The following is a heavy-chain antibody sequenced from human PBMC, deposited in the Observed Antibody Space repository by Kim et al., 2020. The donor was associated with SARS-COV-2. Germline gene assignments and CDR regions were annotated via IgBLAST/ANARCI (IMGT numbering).Heavy chain of an antibody. D-gene: IGHD3-9*01. CDR3: ARGGGVLRYCDFDY. CDR1: GGTFSSYA. V-gene: IGHV1-69*13. CDR2: IIPIFGTA. J-gene: IGHJ4*02. Sequence: SVKVSCKASGGTFSSYAISWVRQAPGQGLEWMGGIIPIFGTANYAQKFQGRVTITADESTSTAYMELSSLRSEDTAVYYCARGGGVLRYCDFDYWGQGTLVTVSS.